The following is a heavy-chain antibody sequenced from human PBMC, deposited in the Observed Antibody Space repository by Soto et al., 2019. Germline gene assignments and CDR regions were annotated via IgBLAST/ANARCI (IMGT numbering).Heavy chain of an antibody. CDR2: IYYSGST. CDR3: AGSPQRPDYYGMDV. D-gene: IGHD6-25*01. Sequence: SETLSLTCTVSGGSISSYSWSWIRQPPGKGLEWIGYIYYSGSTNYNPSLKSRVTISVDTSKNQFSLTLSSVTAADTAVYYCAGSPQRPDYYGMDVWGQGTTVTVSS. J-gene: IGHJ6*02. CDR1: GGSISSYS. V-gene: IGHV4-59*01.